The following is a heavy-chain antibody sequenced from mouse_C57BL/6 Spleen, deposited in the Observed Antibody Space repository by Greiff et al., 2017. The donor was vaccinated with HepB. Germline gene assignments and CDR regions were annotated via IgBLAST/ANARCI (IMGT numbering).Heavy chain of an antibody. CDR2: IYPGGGAT. V-gene: IGHV1-82*01. D-gene: IGHD2-4*01. CDR3: ASFYDDDDSYYFDY. J-gene: IGHJ2*01. Sequence: LVESGPELVKPGASVKISCKASGYAFSSSWMNWVKQRPGQGLEWIGLIYPGGGATNYNGKFKGKATLTADKSSSTAYMQLSSLTSEDSAVYSCASFYDDDDSYYFDYWGQGTTLTVSA. CDR1: GYAFSSSW.